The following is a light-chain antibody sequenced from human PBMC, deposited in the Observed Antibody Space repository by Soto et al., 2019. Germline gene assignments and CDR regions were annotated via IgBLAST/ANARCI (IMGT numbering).Light chain of an antibody. CDR1: SSNIGAGYD. V-gene: IGLV1-40*01. Sequence: QSVLKQPPSVSGAPGQRVTISCTGSSSNIGAGYDVHWYQQLPGTAPKLLIYANSNRPSGVPDRFSGSKSGTSASLAITGLQAEDEADYYCQSYANSLSAFYVFGTGTKLTVL. CDR2: ANS. CDR3: QSYANSLSAFYV. J-gene: IGLJ1*01.